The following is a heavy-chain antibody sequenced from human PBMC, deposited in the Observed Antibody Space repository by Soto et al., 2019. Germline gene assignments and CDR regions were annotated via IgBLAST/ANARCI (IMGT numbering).Heavy chain of an antibody. CDR2: IKQDGSEK. V-gene: IGHV3-7*03. CDR1: GFTFSSYW. Sequence: GGSLRLSCAASGFTFSSYWMSWVRQAPGKGLEWVANIKQDGSEKYYVDSVKGRFTISRDNAKDSLYLQMNSLRAEDTAVYYCARELITIFGVVTNYGMGVWGQGTTVTVSS. J-gene: IGHJ6*02. D-gene: IGHD3-3*01. CDR3: ARELITIFGVVTNYGMGV.